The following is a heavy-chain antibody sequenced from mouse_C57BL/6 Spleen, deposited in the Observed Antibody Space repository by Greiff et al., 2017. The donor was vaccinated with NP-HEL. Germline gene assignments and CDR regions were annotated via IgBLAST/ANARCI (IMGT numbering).Heavy chain of an antibody. D-gene: IGHD3-2*02. CDR2: FYPGSGSI. V-gene: IGHV1-62-2*01. J-gene: IGHJ4*01. CDR1: GYTFTEYT. Sequence: QVQLQQSGAELVKPGASVKLSCTASGYTFTEYTIHWVKQRSGQGLEWIEWFYPGSGSIKYNEKFKDKATLTADKSSSTVYMELSRLTSEDSAVYFCARHEDCGSSGHYYAMDYWGQGTSGTVSS. CDR3: ARHEDCGSSGHYYAMDY.